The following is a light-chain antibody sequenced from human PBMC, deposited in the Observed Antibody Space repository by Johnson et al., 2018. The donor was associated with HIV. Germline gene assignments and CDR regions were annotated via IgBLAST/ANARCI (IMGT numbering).Light chain of an antibody. CDR2: ENN. CDR1: SSDMGNYA. CDR3: GTWESSLSAGGV. V-gene: IGLV1-51*02. J-gene: IGLJ1*01. Sequence: QSVLTQPPSVSAAPGQKVTISCSGSSSDMGNYAVSWYQQLPGTAPKLLIYENNKRPSGIPDRFSGSKSGPSATLGITGPPTGDEADYYCGTWESSLSAGGVFGTGTKVTVL.